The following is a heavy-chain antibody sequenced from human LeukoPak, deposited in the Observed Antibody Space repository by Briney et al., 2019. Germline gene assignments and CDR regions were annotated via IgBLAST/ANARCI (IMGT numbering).Heavy chain of an antibody. CDR1: GGSFSGYY. J-gene: IGHJ5*02. D-gene: IGHD3-9*01. CDR2: INHSGGT. Sequence: PSETLSLTCAVYGGSFSGYYWSWIRQPPGKGLEWIGEINHSGGTNYNPSLKSRVTISVDTSKNQFSLKLSSVTAADTAVYYCTRDHYDILTGYYWRAHWFDPWGQGTLVTVSS. CDR3: TRDHYDILTGYYWRAHWFDP. V-gene: IGHV4-34*01.